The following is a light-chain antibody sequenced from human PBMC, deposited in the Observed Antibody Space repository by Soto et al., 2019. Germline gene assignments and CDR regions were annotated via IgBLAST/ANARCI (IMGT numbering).Light chain of an antibody. CDR3: ATWDDSLNGWV. Sequence: QSVLTQPPSASGTPGQWVTISCSGGSSNIGSNTVNWYRQLPGTAPKLLIYTNNQRPSGVPDRFSGSKSGTSASLAISGVQSEDEADYYCATWDDSLNGWVFGTGTKVTVL. CDR1: SSNIGSNT. J-gene: IGLJ1*01. CDR2: TNN. V-gene: IGLV1-44*01.